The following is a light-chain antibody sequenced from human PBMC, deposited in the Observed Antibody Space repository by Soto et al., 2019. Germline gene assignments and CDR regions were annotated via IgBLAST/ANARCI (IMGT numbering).Light chain of an antibody. V-gene: IGKV3-15*01. CDR2: GAS. J-gene: IGKJ1*01. CDR3: QQYNNWPPAWT. CDR1: QSFTSN. Sequence: EIVMTQSPATLSVSPGERATLSCRASQSFTSNLAWYQQKPGQAPRLLIYGASTRATGIPARFSGSGSGTEFTLTISRMQYEDFAVYYCQQYNNWPPAWTFGQGTKVEIK.